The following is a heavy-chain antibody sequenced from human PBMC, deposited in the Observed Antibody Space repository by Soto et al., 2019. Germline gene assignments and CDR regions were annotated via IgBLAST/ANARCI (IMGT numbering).Heavy chain of an antibody. Sequence: SETLSLTCTVSGGSIDSNRYYWAWIRQPPGKGLEWIGCIFYTGYTCYSPSLKSRVTISVDTSKNQFSLNLTSVTAADTALYYCASHGFGLLHGIVTVWGQGTIFSASS. CDR3: ASHGFGLLHGIVTV. CDR2: IFYTGYT. J-gene: IGHJ6*02. D-gene: IGHD2-21*01. V-gene: IGHV4-39*01. CDR1: GGSIDSNRYY.